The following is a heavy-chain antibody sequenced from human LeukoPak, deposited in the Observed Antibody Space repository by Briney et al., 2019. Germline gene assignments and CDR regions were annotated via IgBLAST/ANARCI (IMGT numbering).Heavy chain of an antibody. CDR3: ARSDYGDYIFDY. Sequence: SETLSRTCTVSGGSISSYYWSWIRQPPGQRLEWIGYIYYSGSTNYNPSLKSRVTISVDTSKNQFSLKLSSVTAADTAVYYCARSDYGDYIFDYWGQGTLVTVSS. D-gene: IGHD4-17*01. CDR1: GGSISSYY. V-gene: IGHV4-59*01. CDR2: IYYSGST. J-gene: IGHJ4*02.